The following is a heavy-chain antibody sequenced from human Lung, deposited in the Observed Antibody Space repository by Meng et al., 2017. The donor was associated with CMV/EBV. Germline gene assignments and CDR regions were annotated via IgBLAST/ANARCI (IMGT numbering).Heavy chain of an antibody. V-gene: IGHV3-9*01. Sequence: GGSXRLSFSASGFKFDDYAMHWVRQPPGKGLEWVSGISWNSDNLAYADSVKGRLTVSRANAKNSLYLQMNSLRPEHTALYYCTRVALGFYLWGQGTLVTVSS. CDR2: ISWNSDNL. CDR1: GFKFDDYA. CDR3: TRVALGFYL. J-gene: IGHJ5*02.